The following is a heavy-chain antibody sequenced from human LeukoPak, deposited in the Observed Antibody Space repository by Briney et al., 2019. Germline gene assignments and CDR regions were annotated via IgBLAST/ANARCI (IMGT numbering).Heavy chain of an antibody. Sequence: GESLKISCKGSGYSFTSYWIGWVRQMPGKGLEWMGIIYPGDSDTRYSPSFQGQVTISADKSISTAYLQWSSLKASDTATYYCXXXXXXXXXXXXYYMDVWGKGTTVTVSS. CDR1: GYSFTSYW. J-gene: IGHJ6*03. V-gene: IGHV5-51*01. CDR2: IYPGDSDT. CDR3: XXXXXXXXXXXXYYMDV.